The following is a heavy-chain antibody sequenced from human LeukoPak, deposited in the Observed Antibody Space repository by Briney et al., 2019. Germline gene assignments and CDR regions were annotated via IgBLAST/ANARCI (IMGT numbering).Heavy chain of an antibody. V-gene: IGHV3-48*01. D-gene: IGHD3-22*01. CDR1: GFTFSTYS. CDR3: AKDSSDGGVVVITSY. J-gene: IGHJ4*02. CDR2: ITSSSSTI. Sequence: GGSLRLSCAASGFTFSTYSMNWVRQAPGKGLEWVSYITSSSSTIYYADSVRGRFTISRDNSKNTLYLQMNSLRAEDTAVYYCAKDSSDGGVVVITSYWGQGTLVTVSS.